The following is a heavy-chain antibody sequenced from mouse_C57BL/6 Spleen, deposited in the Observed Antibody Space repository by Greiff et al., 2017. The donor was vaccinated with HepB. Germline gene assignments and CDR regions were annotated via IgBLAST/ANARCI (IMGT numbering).Heavy chain of an antibody. Sequence: VQLQQSGPELVKPGASVKITCKASGYAFSSSWMNWVKQRPGKGLEWIGLIYPGDGDTNYNGKFKGKATLTADKSSSTAYMQLSSLTYEDSAVYFCARGSYGDYWGQGTTVTVSS. J-gene: IGHJ2*01. V-gene: IGHV1-82*01. CDR1: GYAFSSSW. CDR3: ARGSYGDY. D-gene: IGHD1-1*02. CDR2: IYPGDGDT.